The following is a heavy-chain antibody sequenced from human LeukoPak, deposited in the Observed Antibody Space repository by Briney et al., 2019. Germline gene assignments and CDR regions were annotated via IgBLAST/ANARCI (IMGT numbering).Heavy chain of an antibody. V-gene: IGHV3-23*01. D-gene: IGHD3-10*01. CDR2: ISASGGST. CDR1: GFTFSSYA. CDR3: AKDYSNPYTMDV. Sequence: GGSLRLSCAASGFTFSSYAMSWVRQAPGKGLEWVSAISASGGSTYYADSVKGQFTISRDNSNNTLFLQMNSLRAEDTAVYYCAKDYSNPYTMDVWGQATTVTVSS. J-gene: IGHJ6*02.